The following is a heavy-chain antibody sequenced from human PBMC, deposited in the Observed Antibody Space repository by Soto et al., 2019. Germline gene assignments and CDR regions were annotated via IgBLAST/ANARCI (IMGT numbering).Heavy chain of an antibody. J-gene: IGHJ4*02. CDR3: ERDVDSRSWDLDY. CDR2: VSANNGHT. D-gene: IGHD6-13*01. CDR1: GFTFSNYG. Sequence: GASVKVSCKASGFTFSNYGLNWVRQAPGQGLEWMGWVSANNGHTNYAQNLQGRVSMKTDTSTSTAYTKLRGLTFDDPAVYSCERDVDSRSWDLDYWSQGTLVT. V-gene: IGHV1-18*01.